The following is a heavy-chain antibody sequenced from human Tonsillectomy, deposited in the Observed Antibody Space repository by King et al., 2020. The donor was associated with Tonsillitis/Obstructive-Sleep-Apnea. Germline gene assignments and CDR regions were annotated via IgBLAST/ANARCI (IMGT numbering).Heavy chain of an antibody. CDR3: ARDCRRGDSIGYYPRWYYYYYMDV. CDR1: GFTFSDYY. V-gene: IGHV3-11*05. J-gene: IGHJ6*03. D-gene: IGHD3-22*01. Sequence: VQLVESGGGLVKPGGSLRLSCAASGFTFSDYYMSWIRQAPGKGLEWVSYISSSSSYTNYADSVKGRFTISRDNAKNSLYLQMNSLRAEDTAVYYCARDCRRGDSIGYYPRWYYYYYMDVWGKGTTVTVSS. CDR2: ISSSSSYT.